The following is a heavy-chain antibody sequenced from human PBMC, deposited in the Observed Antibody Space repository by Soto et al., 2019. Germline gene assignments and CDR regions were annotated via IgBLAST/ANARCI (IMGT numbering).Heavy chain of an antibody. D-gene: IGHD4-4*01. V-gene: IGHV3-30*18. CDR3: AKDYSNHAFFDY. CDR1: GFTFSSYG. J-gene: IGHJ4*02. CDR2: ISYDGSNK. Sequence: GGSLRLSCAASGFTFSSYGMHWVRQAPGKGLEWVAVISYDGSNKYYADSVKGRFTISRDNSKNTLYLQMNSLRAEDTAVYYCAKDYSNHAFFDYWGQGTLVTVSS.